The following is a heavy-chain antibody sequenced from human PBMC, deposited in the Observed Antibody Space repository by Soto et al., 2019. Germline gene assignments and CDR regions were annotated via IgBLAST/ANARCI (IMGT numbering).Heavy chain of an antibody. D-gene: IGHD3-10*01. CDR3: AKDLGFGDRMGNY. CDR1: GFTFSSYA. Sequence: EVQLLESGGGLVQPGGSLRLSCAASGFTFSSYAMSWVRQAPGKGLEWVSAISGSGGSTYYADSVKGRFTISRDNSKNTLYLQMNSLRAEDAAVYYCAKDLGFGDRMGNYWGQGTLVTVSS. CDR2: ISGSGGST. V-gene: IGHV3-23*01. J-gene: IGHJ4*02.